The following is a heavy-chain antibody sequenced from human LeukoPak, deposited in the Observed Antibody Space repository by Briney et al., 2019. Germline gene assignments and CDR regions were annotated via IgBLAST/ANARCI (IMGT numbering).Heavy chain of an antibody. CDR3: ARDFYFYDSSGYFDY. V-gene: IGHV1-69*13. D-gene: IGHD3-22*01. CDR2: IIPFLGTV. Sequence: SVKVSCKASGGTLSTYGISWVRQAPGHGLEWMGGIIPFLGTVNYAQKFQGRVTITADEPTTTAYMELSSLRSEDTAVYYCARDFYFYDSSGYFDYGGQGTLVTVSS. J-gene: IGHJ4*02. CDR1: GGTLSTYG.